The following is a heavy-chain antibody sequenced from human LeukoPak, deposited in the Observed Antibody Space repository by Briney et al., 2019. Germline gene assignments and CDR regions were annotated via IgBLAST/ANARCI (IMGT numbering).Heavy chain of an antibody. Sequence: GASVKVSCKASGGTFSNYAISWVRQAPGQGLEWMGRIIPIIGLVNYSQRFQGRVTITADRSTSTAYMELSSLRSEDTAVYYCARGYCSCGYYFYYWGQGTLVTVSP. CDR1: GGTFSNYA. J-gene: IGHJ4*02. V-gene: IGHV1-69*04. D-gene: IGHD2-15*01. CDR3: ARGYCSCGYYFYY. CDR2: IIPIIGLV.